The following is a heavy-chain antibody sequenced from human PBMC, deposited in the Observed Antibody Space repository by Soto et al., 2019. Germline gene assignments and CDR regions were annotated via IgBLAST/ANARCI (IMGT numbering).Heavy chain of an antibody. Sequence: EVQLVESGGGLVQPGGSLRLSCAASGISLSAYWMHWVRQVPGKGLEWIARINEDGSSTSYMDSVKGRFTISRDNARDTLYLQMRSLRLEDTAVYYCARGWVERVPRQPPSDYWGQGTLVTVSS. V-gene: IGHV3-74*01. CDR3: ARGWVERVPRQPPSDY. J-gene: IGHJ4*02. CDR1: GISLSAYW. D-gene: IGHD6-13*01. CDR2: INEDGSST.